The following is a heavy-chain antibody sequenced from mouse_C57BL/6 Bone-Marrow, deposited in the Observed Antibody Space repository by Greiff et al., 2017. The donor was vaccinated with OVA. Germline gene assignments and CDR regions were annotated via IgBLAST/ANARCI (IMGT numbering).Heavy chain of an antibody. Sequence: DVKLVESGAELVRPGASVKLSCTASGFNIKDDYMHWVKQRPEQGLEWIGWIDPENGDTEYASKFQGKATITADTSSNTAYLQLSSLTSEDTAVYYCTRRYYGSTSWFAYWGQGTLVTVSA. J-gene: IGHJ3*01. V-gene: IGHV14-4*01. CDR2: IDPENGDT. CDR3: TRRYYGSTSWFAY. D-gene: IGHD1-1*01. CDR1: GFNIKDDY.